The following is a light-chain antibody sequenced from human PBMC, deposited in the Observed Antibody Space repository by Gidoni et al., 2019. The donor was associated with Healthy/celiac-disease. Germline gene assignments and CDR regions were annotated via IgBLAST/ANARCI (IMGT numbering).Light chain of an antibody. Sequence: EIVLTPSPGTLSLSPGERATLSGRASQSVSSSYLAWYQQKPGQAPRLLIYGASSRATGIPDRFSGSGSGTDFTLTISRLEPEDFAVYYCQQYGSSPRTFGQGTRLEIK. CDR1: QSVSSSY. V-gene: IGKV3-20*01. CDR3: QQYGSSPRT. CDR2: GAS. J-gene: IGKJ5*01.